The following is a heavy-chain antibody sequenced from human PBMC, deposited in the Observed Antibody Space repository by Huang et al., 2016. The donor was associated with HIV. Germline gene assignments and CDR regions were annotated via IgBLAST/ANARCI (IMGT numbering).Heavy chain of an antibody. CDR3: ATDHYYSDSWKRNDASFL. CDR2: ISSDSRDT. J-gene: IGHJ3*01. V-gene: IGHV1-18*01. Sequence: QVQLVQSGGEVMQPGASVRVSCKASGYDFGSYGMSWVRQAPGKVVKWLGWISSDSRDTSSAQKCQGRVTMTTDTSTTTTYMELRSLTSDDTSMYYCATDHYYSDSWKRNDASFLWGPGTMITVSS. D-gene: IGHD1-20*01. CDR1: GYDFGSYG.